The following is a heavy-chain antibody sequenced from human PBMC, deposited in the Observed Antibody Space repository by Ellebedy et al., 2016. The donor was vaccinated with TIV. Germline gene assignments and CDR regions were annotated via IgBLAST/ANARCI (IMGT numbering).Heavy chain of an antibody. CDR1: GFTFSTYA. V-gene: IGHV3-23*01. CDR2: IRDNGDTT. J-gene: IGHJ4*02. Sequence: GESLKISCAASGFTFSTYAMSWVRQAPGKGLEWVSGIRDNGDTTYYADSVKGRFTISRDNSKNTLYVQMNNLRAEDTAVYYCAKERSEVGVPLFDYWGQGTLVTVSS. CDR3: AKERSEVGVPLFDY. D-gene: IGHD3-3*01.